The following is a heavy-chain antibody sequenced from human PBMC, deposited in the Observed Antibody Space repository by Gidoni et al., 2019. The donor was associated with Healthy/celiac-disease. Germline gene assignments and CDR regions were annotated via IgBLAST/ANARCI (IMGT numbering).Heavy chain of an antibody. CDR2: ISCDGGIT. Sequence: EVQRVESGGVVVQPGGSVRLSCAASGFTFDDDNMHWVRQATGKGLEWVSLISCDGGITYYADSVKGRFTISRDNSKNSLYLQMNSLRTEDTALYYCAKDMGLDYYASSGYSPLDYWCQGTLVTVSS. CDR1: GFTFDDDN. CDR3: AKDMGLDYYASSGYSPLDY. J-gene: IGHJ4*02. V-gene: IGHV3-43*01. D-gene: IGHD3-22*01.